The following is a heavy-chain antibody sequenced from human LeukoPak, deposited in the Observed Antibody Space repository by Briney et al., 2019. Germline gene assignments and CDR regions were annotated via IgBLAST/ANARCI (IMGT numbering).Heavy chain of an antibody. CDR3: AKVYYGADYYFDY. J-gene: IGHJ4*02. Sequence: PGGSLRLSCAASGFAFSSYGMHWVRQAPGKGLEWVAFIRYDGSNKYYADSVKGRSTISRDNSKNTLYLQMNSLRAEDTAVYYCAKVYYGADYYFDYWGQGTLVTVSS. CDR2: IRYDGSNK. D-gene: IGHD3-22*01. CDR1: GFAFSSYG. V-gene: IGHV3-30*02.